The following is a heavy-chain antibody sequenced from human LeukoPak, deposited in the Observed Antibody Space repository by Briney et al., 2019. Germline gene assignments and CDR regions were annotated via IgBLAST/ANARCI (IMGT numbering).Heavy chain of an antibody. V-gene: IGHV4-38-2*02. CDR2: IYHSGST. J-gene: IGHJ3*02. D-gene: IGHD2-2*02. CDR1: GYSISSGYY. CDR3: ARHPRIPLAFDI. Sequence: SETLSLTCTVSGYSISSGYYWGWIRQPPGEGLEWIGTIYHSGSTYYNPSLKSRITISVDTSKNQFSLQLSSVTAADTAVYYCARHPRIPLAFDIWGQGTMVTVSS.